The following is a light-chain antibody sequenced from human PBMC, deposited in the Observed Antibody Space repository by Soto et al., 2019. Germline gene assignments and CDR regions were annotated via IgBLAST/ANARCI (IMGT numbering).Light chain of an antibody. V-gene: IGKV1-9*01. CDR2: AAS. CDR3: QQLTSYPLT. CDR1: QGISRY. Sequence: DIQLTQSPSFLSASVGDRVTITCRACQGISRYLSWYQQKPGKAPKLLIYAASTLQSGVPSRFSGSGSGTEFTLSISSLQPEVFATYCCQQLTSYPLTFGPFTRLEI. J-gene: IGKJ5*01.